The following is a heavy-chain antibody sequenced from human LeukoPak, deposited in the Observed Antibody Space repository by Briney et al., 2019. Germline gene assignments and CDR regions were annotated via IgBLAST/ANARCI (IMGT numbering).Heavy chain of an antibody. V-gene: IGHV3-21*01. CDR2: ISSSSSYI. D-gene: IGHD2-2*01. Sequence: PGGSLRLPCAASGFTFSSYSMNWVRQAPGKGLEWVSSISSSSSYIYYADSVKGRFTISRDNAKDSLYLQMNSLRAEDTAVYYCARDRDCSSTSCPIDYWGQGTLVTVSS. J-gene: IGHJ4*02. CDR3: ARDRDCSSTSCPIDY. CDR1: GFTFSSYS.